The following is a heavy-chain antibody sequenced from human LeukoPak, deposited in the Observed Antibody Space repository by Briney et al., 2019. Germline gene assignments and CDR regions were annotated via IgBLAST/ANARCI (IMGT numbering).Heavy chain of an antibody. D-gene: IGHD6-19*01. V-gene: IGHV7-4-1*02. CDR2: INTNTGKP. J-gene: IGHJ6*03. CDR3: AREGSSGWYSTYYYYYYMDV. Sequence: ASVKVSCKASGYTFTSYAMNWVRQAPGQGLEWMGWINTNTGKPTYAQGFTGRFVFSLDTSVSTAYLQISSLKAEDTAVYYCAREGSSGWYSTYYYYYYMDVWGKGTTVTVSS. CDR1: GYTFTSYA.